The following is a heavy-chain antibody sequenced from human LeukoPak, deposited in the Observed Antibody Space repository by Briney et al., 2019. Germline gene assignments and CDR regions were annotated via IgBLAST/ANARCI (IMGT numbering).Heavy chain of an antibody. V-gene: IGHV3-33*01. CDR1: GFTFNNYG. D-gene: IGHD2-2*02. CDR3: ATHCSSTSCYMY. Sequence: PGGSLRLSCAASGFTFNNYGMHWVRQAPGKGLEWVAVIWYDGSNKYYADSVKGRFTISRDNPKNTLYLQMNSLRAEDTAAYYCATHCSSTSCYMYWGQGTLVTASS. J-gene: IGHJ4*02. CDR2: IWYDGSNK.